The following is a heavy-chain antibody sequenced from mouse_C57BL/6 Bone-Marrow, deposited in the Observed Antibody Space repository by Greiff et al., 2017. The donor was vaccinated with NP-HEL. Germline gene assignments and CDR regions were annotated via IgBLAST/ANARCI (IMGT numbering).Heavy chain of an antibody. CDR3: ARGGPYAMDY. J-gene: IGHJ4*01. Sequence: QVQLKQSGAELVRPGTSVKMSCKASGYTFTNYWIGWAKQRPGHGLEWLGDIYPGGGYTNYNETFKGKATLTADKSSSTAYMQFSSLTSEDSAIYYCARGGPYAMDYWGQGTSVTVSS. D-gene: IGHD3-3*01. CDR2: IYPGGGYT. CDR1: GYTFTNYW. V-gene: IGHV1-63*01.